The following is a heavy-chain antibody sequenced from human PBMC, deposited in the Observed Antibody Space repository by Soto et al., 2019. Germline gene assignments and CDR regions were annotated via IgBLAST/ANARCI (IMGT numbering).Heavy chain of an antibody. D-gene: IGHD3-22*01. CDR3: ARVTYYYDSSGDFDY. J-gene: IGHJ4*02. CDR2: IYYSGST. V-gene: IGHV4-30-4*01. CDR1: GGSISSGDYY. Sequence: SETLSLTCTVSGGSISSGDYYWSWIRQPPGKGLEWIGYIYYSGSTYYNPSLKSRVTISVDTSKNQFSLKLSSVTAADTAVYYCARVTYYYDSSGDFDYWGQGTLVTVSS.